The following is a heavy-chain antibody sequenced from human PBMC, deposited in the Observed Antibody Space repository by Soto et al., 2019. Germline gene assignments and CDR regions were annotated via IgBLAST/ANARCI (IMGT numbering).Heavy chain of an antibody. D-gene: IGHD2-15*01. V-gene: IGHV3-33*01. J-gene: IGHJ4*02. CDR3: ARDSDIVVVVAATLDY. CDR2: IWYDGSNK. Sequence: LRLSCAASGFTFSSYGMHWVRQAPGKGLEWVAVIWYDGSNKYYADSVKGRFTISRDNSKNTLYLQMNSLRAEDTAVYYCARDSDIVVVVAATLDYWGQGTLVTSPQ. CDR1: GFTFSSYG.